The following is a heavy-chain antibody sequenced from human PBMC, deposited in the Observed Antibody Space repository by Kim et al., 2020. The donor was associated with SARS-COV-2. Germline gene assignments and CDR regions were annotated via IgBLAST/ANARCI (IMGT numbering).Heavy chain of an antibody. CDR3: ARKAAPGMPHDS. Sequence: GGSLRLSCPVSLFIFTDYWMTWVRQAPGKGLEWVANINQGGTEKNYVDSVEGRFTISRDNAKNSLYLEMNRLRAEDTAVYYCARKAAPGMPHDSWGQGTLVTVSS. J-gene: IGHJ5*02. CDR1: LFIFTDYW. CDR2: INQGGTEK. V-gene: IGHV3-7*01. D-gene: IGHD2-2*01.